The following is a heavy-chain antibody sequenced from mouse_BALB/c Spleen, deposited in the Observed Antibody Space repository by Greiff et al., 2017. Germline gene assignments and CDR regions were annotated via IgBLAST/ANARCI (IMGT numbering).Heavy chain of an antibody. CDR2: IYPYNGGT. Sequence: EVQLQQSGPELVKPGASVKISCKASGYTFTDYNMHWVKQSHGKSLEWIGYIYPYNGGTGYNQKFKSKATLTVDNSSSTAYMELRSLTSEDSAVYYCASPRGNYYAMDYWGQGTSVTVSS. V-gene: IGHV1S29*02. D-gene: IGHD2-1*01. CDR1: GYTFTDYN. J-gene: IGHJ4*01. CDR3: ASPRGNYYAMDY.